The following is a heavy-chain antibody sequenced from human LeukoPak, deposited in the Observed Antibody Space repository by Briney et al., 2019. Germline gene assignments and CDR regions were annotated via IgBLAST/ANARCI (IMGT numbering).Heavy chain of an antibody. CDR1: GFTSSSYW. Sequence: GGSLRLSCAASGFTSSSYWMHWVRQAPGKGLVWVSRINSDGSSTSYADSVKGRFTISRDNAKNTLYLQMNSLRAEDTAVYYCARDAHYYDSSGYYSAPHFDYWGQGTLVTVSS. CDR2: INSDGSST. CDR3: ARDAHYYDSSGYYSAPHFDY. D-gene: IGHD3-22*01. V-gene: IGHV3-74*01. J-gene: IGHJ4*02.